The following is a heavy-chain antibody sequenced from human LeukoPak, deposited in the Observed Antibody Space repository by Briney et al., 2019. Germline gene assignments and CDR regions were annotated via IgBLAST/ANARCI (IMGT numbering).Heavy chain of an antibody. D-gene: IGHD3-22*01. Sequence: GGSLRLSCEASGFTFSNYWMTWVRQAPGKGLEWVANIRPGGSAENYVDSVKGRFTISRDNSKNTLYLQMNSLRAEDTAVYYCAKESGDDSSGYYEVFDYWGQGTLVTVSS. CDR1: GFTFSNYW. J-gene: IGHJ4*02. CDR2: IRPGGSAE. V-gene: IGHV3-7*03. CDR3: AKESGDDSSGYYEVFDY.